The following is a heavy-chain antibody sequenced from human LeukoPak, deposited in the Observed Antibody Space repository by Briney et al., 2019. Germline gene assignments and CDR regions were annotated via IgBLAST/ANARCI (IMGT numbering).Heavy chain of an antibody. J-gene: IGHJ3*02. CDR2: MNPNSGNT. D-gene: IGHD2-15*01. CDR3: ARSQVAGGAFDI. V-gene: IGHV1-8*01. Sequence: GASVKVSCTASGYTFTSYDINWVRQATGQGLEWMGWMNPNSGNTGYAQKFQGRVTMTRNTSISTAYMELSSLRSEDTAVYYCARSQVAGGAFDIWGQGTMVTVSS. CDR1: GYTFTSYD.